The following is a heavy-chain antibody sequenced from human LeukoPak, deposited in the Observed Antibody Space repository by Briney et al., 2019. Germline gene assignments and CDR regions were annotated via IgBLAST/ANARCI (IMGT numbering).Heavy chain of an antibody. CDR1: GGTFSSYA. V-gene: IGHV7-4-1*02. D-gene: IGHD2-2*01. CDR2: INTDSGNP. J-gene: IGHJ4*02. CDR3: ARVVGYCSRNSCYVAY. Sequence: GSSVKVSCKASGGTFSSYAISWVRQAPGQGLEWMGWINTDSGNPTYAQDFTGRFVFSVDTSVSTAYLQISSLKAEDTAVYYCARVVGYCSRNSCYVAYWGQGTLVTVSS.